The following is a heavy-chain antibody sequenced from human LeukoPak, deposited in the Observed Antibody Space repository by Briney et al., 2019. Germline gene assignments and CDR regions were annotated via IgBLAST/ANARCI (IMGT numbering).Heavy chain of an antibody. CDR2: ISGSGGST. V-gene: IGHV3-23*01. CDR3: AKDTGIAVAGTFYY. D-gene: IGHD6-19*01. CDR1: GFTFSSYA. J-gene: IGHJ4*02. Sequence: GGSLRLSCAASGFTFSSYAMSWVRQAPGKGLEWVSAISGSGGSTYYADSAKGRFTISRDNSKNTLYLQMNSLRAEDTAVYYCAKDTGIAVAGTFYYWGQGTLVTVSS.